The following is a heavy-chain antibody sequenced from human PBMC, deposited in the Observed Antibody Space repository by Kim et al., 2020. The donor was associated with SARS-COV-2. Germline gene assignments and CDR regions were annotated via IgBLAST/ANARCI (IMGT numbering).Heavy chain of an antibody. CDR3: AKGETSNSGWYTFDI. J-gene: IGHJ3*02. Sequence: GGSLRLSCVISGFTFSSHTMNWVRQAPGKGLEWVSSITGSGDSTNNVDSVKGRFTISRDNSKNTLYLQMNSLRAEDTALYYCAKGETSNSGWYTFDIWGQGTMVTVSS. CDR1: GFTFSSHT. CDR2: ITGSGDST. V-gene: IGHV3-23*01. D-gene: IGHD6-19*01.